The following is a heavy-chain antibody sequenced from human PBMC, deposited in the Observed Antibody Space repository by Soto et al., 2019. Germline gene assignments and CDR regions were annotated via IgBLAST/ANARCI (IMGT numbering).Heavy chain of an antibody. CDR3: AKGGPDGFCSGGRCYFDY. D-gene: IGHD2-15*01. CDR1: GFTFDDYA. J-gene: IGHJ4*02. V-gene: IGHV3-9*01. Sequence: EVQLVESGGGLVQPGRSLRLSCAASGFTFDDYAMHWVRRVPGKGLEWVSSISWNSNIIGYADSVKGRFTISIDNAKNSLYLQMNSLRPEDTALYYCAKGGPDGFCSGGRCYFDYWGQGTLVTVSS. CDR2: ISWNSNII.